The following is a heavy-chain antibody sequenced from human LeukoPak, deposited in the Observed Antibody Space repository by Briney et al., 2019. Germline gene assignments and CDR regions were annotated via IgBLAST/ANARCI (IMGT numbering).Heavy chain of an antibody. J-gene: IGHJ2*01. D-gene: IGHD3-10*01. Sequence: GGSLRLSCAASGFTLSSYAMSWVRQAPGKGLEWVSAFSGSGGTTYYADSVKGRFTVSRDNSKNTLYLQMNSLRAEDTAVYYCAKEGKLLRFGELSSYWYFDLWGRGTLVTVSS. V-gene: IGHV3-23*01. CDR3: AKEGKLLRFGELSSYWYFDL. CDR2: FSGSGGTT. CDR1: GFTLSSYA.